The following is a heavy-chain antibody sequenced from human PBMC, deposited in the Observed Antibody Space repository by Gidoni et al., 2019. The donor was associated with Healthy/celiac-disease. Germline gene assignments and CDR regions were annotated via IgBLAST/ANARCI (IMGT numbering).Heavy chain of an antibody. CDR2: IRSKADGGTT. Sequence: EVQLVESGGGLVQPGRSLRLSCTASGFTFGDYAMSWVRQAPGKGLEWVGFIRSKADGGTTEYAASVKGRFTISRDDSKSIAYLQMNSLKTEDTAVYYCTRMPFSSSWDDWRLNWFDPWGQGTLVTVSS. CDR3: TRMPFSSSWDDWRLNWFDP. D-gene: IGHD6-13*01. CDR1: GFTFGDYA. V-gene: IGHV3-49*04. J-gene: IGHJ5*02.